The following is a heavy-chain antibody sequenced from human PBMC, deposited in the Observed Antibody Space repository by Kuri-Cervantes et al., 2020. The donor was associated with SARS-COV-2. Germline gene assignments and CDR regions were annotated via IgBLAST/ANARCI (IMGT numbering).Heavy chain of an antibody. J-gene: IGHJ5*02. CDR2: LNPNGGTT. Sequence: ASVKVSCKASGYTFTDYYIHWVRQAPGQGLGWMGMLNPNGGTTIYAQKFQGRVTMTRDTSISTAYMELSSLRSEDTAVYYCARGRYGDGSWGQGTLVTVSS. CDR1: GYTFTDYY. CDR3: ARGRYGDGS. D-gene: IGHD4-17*01. V-gene: IGHV1-46*01.